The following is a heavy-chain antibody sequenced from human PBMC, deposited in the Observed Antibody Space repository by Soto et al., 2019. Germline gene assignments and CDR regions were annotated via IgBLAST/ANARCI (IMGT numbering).Heavy chain of an antibody. Sequence: PGGSLRLSCAASGFTFSSYWMSWVRQAPGKGLEWVANIKQDGSEKYYVDSVKGRFTISRDNAKNSLYLQMNSLRAEDTAVYYCARDLRVVTNTDYYYYGMDVWGQGTTVTVSS. CDR3: ARDLRVVTNTDYYYYGMDV. CDR1: GFTFSSYW. V-gene: IGHV3-7*01. D-gene: IGHD3-22*01. CDR2: IKQDGSEK. J-gene: IGHJ6*02.